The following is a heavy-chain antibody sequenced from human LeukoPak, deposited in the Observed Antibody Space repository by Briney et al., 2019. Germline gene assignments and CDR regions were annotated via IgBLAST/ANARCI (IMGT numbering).Heavy chain of an antibody. J-gene: IGHJ6*03. CDR2: ISAYNGNT. CDR1: CYTFTSYG. D-gene: IGHD6-19*01. CDR3: ARDLAVAGTESYYMDV. V-gene: IGHV1-18*01. Sequence: GASVKVSCKASCYTFTSYGISWVRQAPGQGLEWMGCISAYNGNTNYAQKLQGRVTMTTDTSTSTAYMELRSLRSDDTAVYYCARDLAVAGTESYYMDVWGKGTTVTISS.